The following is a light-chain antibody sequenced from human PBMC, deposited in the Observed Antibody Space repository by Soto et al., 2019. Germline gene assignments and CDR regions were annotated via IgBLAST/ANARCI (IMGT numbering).Light chain of an antibody. J-gene: IGKJ4*01. CDR2: DAS. Sequence: EIVLTQSPATLSLSPGERAALSCRASQSVSSYLAWYQQKTGQAPRLLIYDASKRAPGMPARFTGSGSGTDFTRTISSLEPEDFAVYFCQQHSVWPSTVCEGTKVEI. CDR3: QQHSVWPST. V-gene: IGKV3-11*01. CDR1: QSVSSY.